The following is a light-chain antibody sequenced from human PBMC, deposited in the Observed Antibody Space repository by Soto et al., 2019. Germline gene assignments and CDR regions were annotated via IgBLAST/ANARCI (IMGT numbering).Light chain of an antibody. CDR2: AAS. J-gene: IGKJ4*01. CDR1: QSVSSN. Sequence: EIVMTQSPATLSVSPGERATLSCRASQSVSSNLAWYQQKPGQPPRLLIYAASTRATGIPARFSGSGSGTEFTLTISSLQSEDFAVYYCQNYNNWPPLTFGGGTKVEIK. V-gene: IGKV3-15*01. CDR3: QNYNNWPPLT.